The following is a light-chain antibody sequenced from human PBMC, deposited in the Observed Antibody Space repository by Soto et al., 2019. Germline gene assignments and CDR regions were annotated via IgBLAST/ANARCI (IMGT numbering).Light chain of an antibody. V-gene: IGKV3-20*01. CDR2: GAS. CDR1: QSVTSSY. J-gene: IGKJ1*01. CDR3: QQYQNLWT. Sequence: EIVLTQSPATLSLSPGERATLSCRASQSVTSSYLAWYQQKPGQAPRLLIYGASSRATGIPDRFSGSGSGTDFTLTISRLEPEDFALYYCQQYQNLWTFGQGTKVDIK.